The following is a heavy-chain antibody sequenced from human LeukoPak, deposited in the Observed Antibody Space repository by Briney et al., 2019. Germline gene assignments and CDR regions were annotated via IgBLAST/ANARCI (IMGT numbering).Heavy chain of an antibody. J-gene: IGHJ4*02. CDR1: GGSISSSSYY. CDR3: ARLKSGPDSSGYYFGY. V-gene: IGHV4-39*07. D-gene: IGHD3-22*01. Sequence: PSETLSLTCTVSGGSISSSSYYWGWIRQPPGKGLEWIGSIYYSGSTYYNPSLKSRVTISVGTSKNQFSLKLSSVTAADTAVYYCARLKSGPDSSGYYFGYWGQGTLVTVSS. CDR2: IYYSGST.